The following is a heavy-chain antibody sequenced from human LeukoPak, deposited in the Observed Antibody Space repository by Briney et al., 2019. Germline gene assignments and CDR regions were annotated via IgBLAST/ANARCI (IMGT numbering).Heavy chain of an antibody. J-gene: IGHJ4*02. CDR1: GFTFSSYE. CDR3: AREGELYGDYEFDY. CDR2: ISSSGSTI. V-gene: IGHV3-48*03. D-gene: IGHD4-17*01. Sequence: GGSLRLSCAASGFTFSSYEMNWVRQAPGKGLEWVSYISSSGSTIYYADSVKGRFTISRDNAKNSLYLQMNSMRAEDTALYYCAREGELYGDYEFDYWGQGTLVTVSS.